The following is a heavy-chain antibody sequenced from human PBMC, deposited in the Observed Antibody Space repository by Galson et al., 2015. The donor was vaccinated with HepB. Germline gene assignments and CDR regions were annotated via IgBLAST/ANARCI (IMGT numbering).Heavy chain of an antibody. Sequence: SLRLSCAASGFTVSNNYMSWVRQAPGKGLEWVSVMYSGGSTYYADSAKGRFTISRENSKNTLYLQMNSLRAEDTAVYYCAGTTSKDYWGQGTLVTVSS. D-gene: IGHD1-14*01. V-gene: IGHV3-53*01. J-gene: IGHJ4*02. CDR3: AGTTSKDY. CDR1: GFTVSNNY. CDR2: MYSGGST.